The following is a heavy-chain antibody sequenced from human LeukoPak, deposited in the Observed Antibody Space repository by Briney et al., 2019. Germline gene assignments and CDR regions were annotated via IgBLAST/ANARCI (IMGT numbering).Heavy chain of an antibody. CDR1: GGSISSSNW. CDR3: AKGTTMIVVVKKWFDY. V-gene: IGHV4-4*02. D-gene: IGHD3-22*01. J-gene: IGHJ4*02. Sequence: SETLSLTCAVSGGSISSSNWWSWVRQPPGKGLEWIGEIYHSGSTNYNPSLKSRVTISVDKSKNQFSLKLSSVTAADTAVYYCAKGTTMIVVVKKWFDYWGQGTLVTVSS. CDR2: IYHSGST.